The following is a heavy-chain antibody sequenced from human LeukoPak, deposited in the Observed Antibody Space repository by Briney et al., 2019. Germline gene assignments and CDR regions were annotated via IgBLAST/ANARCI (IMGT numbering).Heavy chain of an antibody. J-gene: IGHJ4*02. CDR2: ISYDGSNK. Sequence: GRSLRLSCAASGFTFSSYAMHWVRQAPGKGLEWVAVISYDGSNKYNADSVKGRFTISRDNSKNTLYLQMNSLRAEDTAVYYCARGTYYYDSSGYWDLDYWGQGTLVTVSS. V-gene: IGHV3-30-3*01. CDR1: GFTFSSYA. D-gene: IGHD3-22*01. CDR3: ARGTYYYDSSGYWDLDY.